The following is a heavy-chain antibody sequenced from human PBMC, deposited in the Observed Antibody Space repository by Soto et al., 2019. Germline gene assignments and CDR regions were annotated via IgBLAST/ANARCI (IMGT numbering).Heavy chain of an antibody. CDR2: ISRNGGST. CDR1: GFTFSSYA. J-gene: IGHJ6*02. D-gene: IGHD5-12*01. CDR3: VKGSGLRLAYYYGMVL. V-gene: IGHV3-64D*06. Sequence: PGGSLRISCSASGFTFSSYAMHWVRQAPGKGLEYVSAISRNGGSTYYADSVKARFTISRDNSKNTLYLQMSSLRAEDTAVYYCVKGSGLRLAYYYGMVLWGQGSTVTVSS.